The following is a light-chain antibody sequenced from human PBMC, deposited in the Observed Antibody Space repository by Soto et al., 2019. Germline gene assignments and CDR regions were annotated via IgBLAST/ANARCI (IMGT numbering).Light chain of an antibody. J-gene: IGKJ1*01. Sequence: DIQMTQSPSTLSASVGDRVTITCRASQSISTWLAWYQQKPGKAPKLLIYKASSLESGVPSRFSGSASGTEFTLTISSLQPDDFATYYCQQHNSYVWTFGQGTKADIK. CDR2: KAS. V-gene: IGKV1-5*03. CDR1: QSISTW. CDR3: QQHNSYVWT.